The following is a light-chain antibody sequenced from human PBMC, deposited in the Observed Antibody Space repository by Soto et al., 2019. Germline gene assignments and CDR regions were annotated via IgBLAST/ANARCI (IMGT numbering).Light chain of an antibody. CDR3: SSYTRAKTYV. CDR2: EVT. V-gene: IGLV2-14*01. Sequence: QSVLAQPASVSGSPGRSITISCTGTSSDIGGYNMVSWYQQHPRKAPKLMIYEVTNRPSGISDRFSASKSGNTASLTIPGLQAEDEGDYYCSSYTRAKTYVFGTGTKVTVL. J-gene: IGLJ1*01. CDR1: SSDIGGYNM.